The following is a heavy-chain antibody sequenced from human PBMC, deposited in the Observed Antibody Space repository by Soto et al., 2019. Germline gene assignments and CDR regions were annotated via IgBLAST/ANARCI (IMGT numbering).Heavy chain of an antibody. D-gene: IGHD2-2*01. Sequence: ASVKVSCKASGYTFTSYYMHWVRQAPGQGLEWMGIINPSGGSTSYAQKFQGRVTMTRDTSTSTVYMELSSLRSEDTAVYYCARDPVWQLLSGVMDVWGQGTTVTVSS. CDR2: INPSGGST. V-gene: IGHV1-46*01. CDR3: ARDPVWQLLSGVMDV. CDR1: GYTFTSYY. J-gene: IGHJ6*02.